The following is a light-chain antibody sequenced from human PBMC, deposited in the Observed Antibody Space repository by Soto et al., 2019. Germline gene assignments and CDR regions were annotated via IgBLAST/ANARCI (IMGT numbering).Light chain of an antibody. V-gene: IGKV3-15*01. CDR1: QSVSSN. CDR3: QQYNNSGT. Sequence: EIVMTQSPATLSVSPGERATLSCRASQSVSSNLAWYQQKPDQAPRLLIYGASTRATGIPARFSGSGSGTEFTLSISSLQSEDFAVYYCQQYNNSGTFGQGTKVEIK. CDR2: GAS. J-gene: IGKJ1*01.